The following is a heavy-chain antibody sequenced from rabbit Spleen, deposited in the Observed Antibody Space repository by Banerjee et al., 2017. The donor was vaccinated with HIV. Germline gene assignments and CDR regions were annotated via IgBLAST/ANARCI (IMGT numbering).Heavy chain of an antibody. CDR1: GFSFSSDYY. D-gene: IGHD1-1*01. CDR3: ARDLVGVIGWNFYL. V-gene: IGHV1S40*01. CDR2: IYPDSSVST. Sequence: QSLEESGGDLVKPGASLTLTCTASGFSFSSDYYMCWVRQAPGKGLECGAFIYPDSSVSTYYANWAKGRLTISKASSTTVTLQMTSLTAADRAAYFCARDLVGVIGWNFYLWGPGTLVTVS. J-gene: IGHJ4*01.